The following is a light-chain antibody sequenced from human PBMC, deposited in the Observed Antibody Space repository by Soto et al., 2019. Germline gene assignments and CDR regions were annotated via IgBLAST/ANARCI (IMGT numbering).Light chain of an antibody. CDR3: QSSDISLTTWV. Sequence: QSVLTQPPSVSGAPRQRVTISCTGSSSNIGAGYDVPWYQQLPGTAPKLLIYDNINRPSGVPDRFSGSKSGASASLAITGLQAADEDDYYCQSSDISLTTWVFGGGTKLTVL. CDR2: DNI. J-gene: IGLJ3*02. CDR1: SSNIGAGYD. V-gene: IGLV1-40*01.